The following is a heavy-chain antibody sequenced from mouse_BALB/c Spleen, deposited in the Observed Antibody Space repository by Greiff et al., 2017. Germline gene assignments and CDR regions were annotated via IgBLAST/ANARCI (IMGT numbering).Heavy chain of an antibody. CDR3: ARPYCSSSYAMDY. D-gene: IGHD1-1*01. Sequence: EVHLVESGGGLVQPGGSRKLSCAASGFTFSSFGMHWVRQAPEKGLEWVAYISSGSSTIYYADTVKGRFTISRDNPKNTLFLQMTSLRSEDTAMYYCARPYCSSSYAMDYWGQGTSVTVSS. V-gene: IGHV5-17*02. CDR1: GFTFSSFG. CDR2: ISSGSSTI. J-gene: IGHJ4*01.